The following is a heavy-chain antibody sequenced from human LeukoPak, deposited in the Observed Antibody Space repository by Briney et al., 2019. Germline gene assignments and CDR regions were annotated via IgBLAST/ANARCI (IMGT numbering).Heavy chain of an antibody. J-gene: IGHJ6*02. D-gene: IGHD6-19*01. Sequence: PSETLSLTCAVYGGSFSGYYWSWMRQPPGKGLEWIGEINHSGSTNYNPSLKSRVTISVDTSKNQFSLKLSSVTAADTAVYYCARVEAVAYYYYGMDVWGQGTTVTVSS. CDR1: GGSFSGYY. CDR2: INHSGST. CDR3: ARVEAVAYYYYGMDV. V-gene: IGHV4-34*01.